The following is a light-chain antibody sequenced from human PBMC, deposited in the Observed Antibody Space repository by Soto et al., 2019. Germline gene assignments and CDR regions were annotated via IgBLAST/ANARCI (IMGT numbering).Light chain of an antibody. J-gene: IGLJ2*01. CDR2: EVS. CDR1: SSDVGGYNY. CDR3: SSYAGSNTFVV. V-gene: IGLV2-8*01. Sequence: QSALTQPPSASGSPGQSVTISCTGTSSDVGGYNYVSLYQQHPGKAPKLMIYEVSKRPSGVPDRFSGSKSCNTASLTVSGLPAEDEADYYCSSYAGSNTFVVFGGGTKVTVL.